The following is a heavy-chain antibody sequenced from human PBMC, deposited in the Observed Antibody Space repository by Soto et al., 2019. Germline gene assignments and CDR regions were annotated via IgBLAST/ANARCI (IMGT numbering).Heavy chain of an antibody. D-gene: IGHD3-16*02. CDR1: GFTFSSYA. V-gene: IGHV3-30*18. CDR3: AKALGDLSPDSYDY. J-gene: IGHJ4*02. CDR2: ISYDGSDK. Sequence: QVQLVESGGGVVQPGRSLRLSCAASGFTFSSYAMHWVRQAPGKGLEWVAVISYDGSDKYYADSVKGRFTISRDNSKDTLNLQMNSLRADDTAVYYCAKALGDLSPDSYDYWGQGTLITVSS.